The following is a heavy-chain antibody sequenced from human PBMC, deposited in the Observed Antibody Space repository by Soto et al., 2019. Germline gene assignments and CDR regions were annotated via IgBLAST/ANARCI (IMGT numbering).Heavy chain of an antibody. CDR1: GFTFSDFG. D-gene: IGHD6-13*01. CDR2: ISYDGDNR. CDR3: AEEWCVAAAGDPNCYYGMDV. Sequence: QVQLVESGGGVVQPGRSLRLSCAASGFTFSDFGMHWVRQAPGKGLEWVAIISYDGDNRYYADYVKGRFSISRDNSKNTVYLQMNLLITEDTAIYYYAEEWCVAAAGDPNCYYGMDVWGQGTTVTVSS. J-gene: IGHJ6*02. V-gene: IGHV3-30*18.